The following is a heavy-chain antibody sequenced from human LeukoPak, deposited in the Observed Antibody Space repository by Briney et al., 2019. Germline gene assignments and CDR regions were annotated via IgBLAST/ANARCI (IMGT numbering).Heavy chain of an antibody. CDR3: AKDVIRLGELSSCDY. V-gene: IGHV3-30*18. CDR2: ISYDGSNK. D-gene: IGHD3-16*02. CDR1: GFTFSSYG. J-gene: IGHJ4*02. Sequence: GGSLRLSCAASGFTFSSYGMHWVRQAPGKGLEWVAVISYDGSNKYYADSVKGRFTISRDNSKNTLYLQMNGLRAEDTAVYYCAKDVIRLGELSSCDYWGQGTLVTVSS.